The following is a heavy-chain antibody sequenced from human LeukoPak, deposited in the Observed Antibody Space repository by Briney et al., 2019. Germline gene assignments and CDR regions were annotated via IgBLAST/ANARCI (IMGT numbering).Heavy chain of an antibody. CDR3: ARLWSYYWYFDL. V-gene: IGHV3-74*01. CDR1: GFTFSSYW. D-gene: IGHD1-26*01. J-gene: IGHJ2*01. Sequence: GGSLRLSCAASGFTFSSYWMHWVRQAPGKGLVWVSRINSDGSSTSYADSVKGRFTISRDNAKNALYLQMNSLRAEDTAVYYCARLWSYYWYFDLWGRGALVTVSS. CDR2: INSDGSST.